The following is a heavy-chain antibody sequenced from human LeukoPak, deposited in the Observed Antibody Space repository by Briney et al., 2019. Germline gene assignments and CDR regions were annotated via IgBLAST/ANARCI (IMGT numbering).Heavy chain of an antibody. Sequence: GGSLRLSCAASGFTFSSYAMNWVRQAPGKGLEWVSSISSNSSYIYYADSVKGRFTISRDNAKNSLYLQMNSLRGDDTAVYYCARGSVAGRQRAPPKEWFDPWGQGTLVTVSS. CDR1: GFTFSSYA. J-gene: IGHJ5*02. V-gene: IGHV3-21*01. CDR3: ARGSVAGRQRAPPKEWFDP. CDR2: ISSNSSYI. D-gene: IGHD6-6*01.